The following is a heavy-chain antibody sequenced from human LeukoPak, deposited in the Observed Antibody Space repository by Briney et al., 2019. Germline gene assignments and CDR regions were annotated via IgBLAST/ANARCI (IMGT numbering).Heavy chain of an antibody. CDR3: ARGDQLLFHDY. CDR1: GYTFTGYY. CDR2: INPNSGGT. J-gene: IGHJ4*02. V-gene: IGHV1-2*02. Sequence: GASVKVSCKASGYTFTGYYMHWVRQAPGQGLEWMGWINPNSGGTNYEQKFQGRVTMTRDTSISTAYMELSRLRSDDTAVYYCARGDQLLFHDYWGQGTLVTVSS. D-gene: IGHD2-2*01.